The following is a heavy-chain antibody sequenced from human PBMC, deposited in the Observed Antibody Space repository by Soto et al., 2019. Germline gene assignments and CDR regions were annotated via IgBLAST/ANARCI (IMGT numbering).Heavy chain of an antibody. CDR3: ARGRLTVTMWDPFDY. J-gene: IGHJ4*02. CDR2: INPSGGST. V-gene: IGHV1-46*03. CDR1: GYTFTSYY. Sequence: ASVKVSCKASGYTFTSYYMHWVRQAPGQGLEWMGIINPSGGSTSYAQKFQGRVTMTRDTSTSTVYMELSSLRSEDTAVCYCARGRLTVTMWDPFDYWGQGTLVTVSS. D-gene: IGHD4-17*01.